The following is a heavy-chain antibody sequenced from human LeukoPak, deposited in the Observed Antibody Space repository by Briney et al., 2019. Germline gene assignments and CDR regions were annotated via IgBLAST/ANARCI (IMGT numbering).Heavy chain of an antibody. J-gene: IGHJ6*03. CDR2: INPNSGGT. Sequence: ASVKVSCKASGYTFTGYYMHWVRQAPGQGLEWMGRINPNSGGTNYAQKFQGRVTMTRDTSISTAYMELSRLRSDDTAVYYCARVENDGYYMDVWGKGTTVTVSS. V-gene: IGHV1-2*06. CDR3: ARVENDGYYMDV. CDR1: GYTFTGYY. D-gene: IGHD1-1*01.